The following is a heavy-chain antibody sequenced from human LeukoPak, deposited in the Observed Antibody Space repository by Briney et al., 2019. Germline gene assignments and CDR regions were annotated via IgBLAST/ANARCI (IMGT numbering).Heavy chain of an antibody. CDR3: ARDIPPDYYDSSGYYDSKVIDY. J-gene: IGHJ4*02. CDR2: ISAYNGNT. D-gene: IGHD3-22*01. V-gene: IGHV1-18*01. CDR1: GYTFTSYG. Sequence: ASVKVSCKASGYTFTSYGISWVRQAPGQGLEWMGWISAYNGNTNYAQKLQGRVTMTTDTSTSTAYMELRSLRSDDTAVYYCARDIPPDYYDSSGYYDSKVIDYWGQGTLVTVSS.